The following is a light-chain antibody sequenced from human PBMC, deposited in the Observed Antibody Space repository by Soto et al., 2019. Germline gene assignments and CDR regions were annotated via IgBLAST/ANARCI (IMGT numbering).Light chain of an antibody. CDR2: GAS. CDR3: QQYDNWPPWT. V-gene: IGKV3-15*01. CDR1: QSVSTH. J-gene: IGKJ1*01. Sequence: EKVMTQSPGTLSVSPGERVTLSCRVSQSVSTHLAWYQQKPGQAPRLLIHGASTRATDIPARFSGSGSGTEFTLTISSLQSEDFAVYYCQQYDNWPPWTFGQGTKVEIK.